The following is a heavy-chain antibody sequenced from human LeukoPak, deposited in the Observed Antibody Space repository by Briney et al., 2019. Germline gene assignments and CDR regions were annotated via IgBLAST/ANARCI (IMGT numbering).Heavy chain of an antibody. CDR2: INTNTGNP. J-gene: IGHJ6*02. D-gene: IGHD2-2*01. CDR1: GYTFTSYA. V-gene: IGHV7-4-1*02. CDR3: ARGDPRTQDIVVVPAAPSYYYYYGMDV. Sequence: APVKVSCKASGYTFTSYAMNWVRQAPGQGLEWMGWINTNTGNPTYAQGFTGRFVFSLDTSVSTAYLQISSLKAEDTAVYYCARGDPRTQDIVVVPAAPSYYYYYGMDVWGQGTTVTVSS.